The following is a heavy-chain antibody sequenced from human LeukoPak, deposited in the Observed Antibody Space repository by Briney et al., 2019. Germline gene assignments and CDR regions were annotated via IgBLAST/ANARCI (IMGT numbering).Heavy chain of an antibody. CDR1: GYSFTSYW. Sequence: GESLKISCKGSGYSFTSYWIGWVRQMPGKGLEWMGIIYPGDSDTIYSPSFQGQVTISADKSISTAYLQRSSLKASDTAMYYCARLTLYDSSGYYMGYWGQGTLVTVSS. V-gene: IGHV5-51*01. CDR3: ARLTLYDSSGYYMGY. J-gene: IGHJ4*02. CDR2: IYPGDSDT. D-gene: IGHD3-22*01.